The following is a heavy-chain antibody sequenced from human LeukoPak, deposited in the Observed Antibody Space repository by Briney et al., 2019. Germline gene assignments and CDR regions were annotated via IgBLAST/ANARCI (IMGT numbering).Heavy chain of an antibody. CDR3: ARRVSLGMKPPKSAFDL. D-gene: IGHD7-27*01. J-gene: IGHJ2*01. CDR1: GGSISSSNW. CDR2: IYHSGST. V-gene: IGHV4-4*02. Sequence: PSETLSLTCAVSGGSISSSNWWSWVRQPPGKGLEWIGEIYHSGSTNYNPSLKSRVTISVDKSKNQFSLKLSSVTAADTAVYYCARRVSLGMKPPKSAFDLWGRGTLVTVSS.